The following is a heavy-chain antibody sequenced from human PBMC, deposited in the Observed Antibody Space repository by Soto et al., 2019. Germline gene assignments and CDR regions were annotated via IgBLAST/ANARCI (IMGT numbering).Heavy chain of an antibody. V-gene: IGHV1-18*01. D-gene: IGHD3-10*01. CDR3: ASGYYGSGSYYFDLVVETLDY. Sequence: ASVKVSCKASGYTFTSYGISWVRQAPGQGLEWMGWISAYNGNTNYAQKLQGRVTMTTDTSTSTAYMELRSLRSDDTAVYYCASGYYGSGSYYFDLVVETLDYWGQGTLVTVSS. J-gene: IGHJ4*02. CDR1: GYTFTSYG. CDR2: ISAYNGNT.